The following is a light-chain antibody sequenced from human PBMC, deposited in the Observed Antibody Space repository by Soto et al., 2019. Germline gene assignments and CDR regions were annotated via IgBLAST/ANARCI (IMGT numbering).Light chain of an antibody. Sequence: EIVLTRSPGTLALSPRESATLSFRASQSVSNNYLAWYQQKPGQAPRLLIYGASNRATGIPDRFSGSGSGTDFTLTISRLEPEDFAVYYCQQYGSSGTFGQGTKVDI. V-gene: IGKV3-20*01. CDR1: QSVSNNY. J-gene: IGKJ1*01. CDR2: GAS. CDR3: QQYGSSGT.